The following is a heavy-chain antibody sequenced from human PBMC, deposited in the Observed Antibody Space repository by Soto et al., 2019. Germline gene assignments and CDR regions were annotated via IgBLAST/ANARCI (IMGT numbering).Heavy chain of an antibody. D-gene: IGHD4-17*01. CDR3: ASGIRRTHYYYYYYMDV. Sequence: SETLSLTCAVYGGSLSGYYWSWIRQPPGKGLEWIGEINHSGSTNYNPSLKSRVTISVDTSKNQFSLKLSSVTAADTAVYYCASGIRRTHYYYYYYMDVWGKGTTVTVSS. V-gene: IGHV4-34*01. CDR2: INHSGST. CDR1: GGSLSGYY. J-gene: IGHJ6*03.